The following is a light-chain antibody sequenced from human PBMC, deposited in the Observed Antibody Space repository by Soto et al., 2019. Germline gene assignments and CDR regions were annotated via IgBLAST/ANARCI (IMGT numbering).Light chain of an antibody. CDR1: SSNIGNNY. V-gene: IGLV1-51*01. Sequence: QSVLTQPPSLSAAPGQKVTTSCSGSSSNIGNNYVSWYQQLPGTAPKLLIYDNNKRPSGIPDRFSGSKSGTSATLGITGLQTGDEADYYCGTWDSSLSAGVFGTGTKVTVL. CDR2: DNN. CDR3: GTWDSSLSAGV. J-gene: IGLJ1*01.